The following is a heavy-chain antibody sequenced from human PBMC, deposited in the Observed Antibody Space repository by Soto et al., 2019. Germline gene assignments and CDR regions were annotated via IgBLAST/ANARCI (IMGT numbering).Heavy chain of an antibody. Sequence: QVQLVESGGGVVQPGTSLRLSCAASGFTFSSYAMHWARQAPGKGLEWVTVISIRGGDEYYAESVRGRFTISRDDSKNTLYLQMDSLRVEATAVYYCARGTIVARQHLDYWGQGTLVTVSS. D-gene: IGHD6-6*01. V-gene: IGHV3-30*03. CDR3: ARGTIVARQHLDY. CDR1: GFTFSSYA. J-gene: IGHJ4*02. CDR2: ISIRGGDE.